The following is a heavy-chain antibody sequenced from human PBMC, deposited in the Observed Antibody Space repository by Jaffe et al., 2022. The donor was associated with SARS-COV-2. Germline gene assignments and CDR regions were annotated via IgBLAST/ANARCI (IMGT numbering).Heavy chain of an antibody. CDR2: INTVNGAI. V-gene: IGHV1-3*04. CDR1: GYTFTNYA. D-gene: IGHD6-19*01. J-gene: IGHJ5*02. CDR3: AKDGALAGTKENWFDP. Sequence: QVQLVQSGAEVKKPGASVRISCQAFGYTFTNYAIHWVRQAPGQSLEWMGWINTVNGAIRYSQNFQGRVAITMDTSATSVYMELGSLTSEDTAVYYCAKDGALAGTKENWFDPWGQGTLVTVSS.